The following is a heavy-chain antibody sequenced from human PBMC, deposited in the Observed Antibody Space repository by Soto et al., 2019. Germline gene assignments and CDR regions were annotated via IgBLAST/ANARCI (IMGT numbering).Heavy chain of an antibody. CDR3: ASGSEYDYSTGQTFDP. J-gene: IGHJ5*02. CDR1: GGSIRSSSYY. Sequence: QLRLQESGPGLVKPSETLSLSCSVSGGSIRSSSYYWGWIRQAPGKGLEWIGTVFFSGSTFHNPSLQSRVTISLDTSKNQFSLTMTSVTVADTAVYYCASGSEYDYSTGQTFDPWGQGTLVTVSS. D-gene: IGHD3-16*01. V-gene: IGHV4-39*01. CDR2: VFFSGST.